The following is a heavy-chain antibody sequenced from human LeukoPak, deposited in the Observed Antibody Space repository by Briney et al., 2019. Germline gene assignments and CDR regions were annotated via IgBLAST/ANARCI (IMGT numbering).Heavy chain of an antibody. J-gene: IGHJ6*02. CDR1: GGSISSYY. V-gene: IGHV4-4*07. D-gene: IGHD2-15*01. CDR2: IYTSGST. CDR3: AREEDNNYYYYGMDV. Sequence: SETLSLTCTVSGGSISSYYWSWIRQPAGEGLEWIGRIYTSGSTNYNPSLKSRVTMSVDTSKNQFSLKLSSVTAADTAVYYCAREEDNNYYYYGMDVWGQGTTVTVSS.